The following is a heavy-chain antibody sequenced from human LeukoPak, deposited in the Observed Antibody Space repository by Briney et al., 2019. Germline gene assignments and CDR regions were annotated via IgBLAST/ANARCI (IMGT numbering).Heavy chain of an antibody. CDR1: GFTFSSYA. V-gene: IGHV3-23*01. Sequence: GGSLRLSCAASGFTFSSYAMSWVRQAPGKGLEWVSAISGSGGSTYYADSVKGRFTISRDNSKNTLYLQMNSLRTEDTAVYYCAKFPPIVVVPAAIAVFDYWGQGTLVTVSS. CDR3: AKFPPIVVVPAAIAVFDY. CDR2: ISGSGGST. D-gene: IGHD2-2*01. J-gene: IGHJ4*02.